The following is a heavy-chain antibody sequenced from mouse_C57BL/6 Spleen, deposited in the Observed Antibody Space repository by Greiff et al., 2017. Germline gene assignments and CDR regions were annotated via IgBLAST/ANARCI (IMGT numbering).Heavy chain of an antibody. V-gene: IGHV2-5*01. CDR3: AKTGTTVVARYFDV. CDR1: GFSLTSYG. J-gene: IGHJ1*03. Sequence: VQLVESGPGLVQPSQSLSITCTVSGFSLTSYGVHWVRQSPGKGLEWLGVIWRGGSTDYNAAFMSRLSITKDNSKSQVFFKMNSLQADDTAIYYCAKTGTTVVARYFDVWGTGTTVTVSS. CDR2: IWRGGST. D-gene: IGHD1-1*01.